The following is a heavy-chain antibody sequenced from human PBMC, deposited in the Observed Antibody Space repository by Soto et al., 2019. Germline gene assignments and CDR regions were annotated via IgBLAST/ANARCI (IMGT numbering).Heavy chain of an antibody. V-gene: IGHV1-18*01. D-gene: IGHD1-26*01. CDR2: ISAYNGNT. J-gene: IGHJ4*02. Sequence: ASVKVSCKASGYTFTSYGISWVRQAPGQGLEWMGWISAYNGNTNYAQKLQGRVTMTTDTSTSTAYRELRSLRSDDTAVYYCARDTGSYGPYYFDYWGQGTLVTVSS. CDR3: ARDTGSYGPYYFDY. CDR1: GYTFTSYG.